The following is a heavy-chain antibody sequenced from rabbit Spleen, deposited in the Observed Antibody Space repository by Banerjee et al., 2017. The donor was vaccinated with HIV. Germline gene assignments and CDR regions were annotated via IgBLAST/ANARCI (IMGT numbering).Heavy chain of an antibody. CDR2: IDPVFGIT. CDR1: GFTLSSYY. J-gene: IGHJ4*01. V-gene: IGHV1S7*01. CDR3: ARDGAGGSYFAL. D-gene: IGHD8-1*01. Sequence: QLTETGGGLVQPGGSLTLSCKASGFTLSSYYMNWVRQAPGKGLEWIGYIDPVFGITYYANWVSGRFSISRENAQNTVFLQMTSLTAADTATYFCARDGAGGSYFALWGPGTLVTVS.